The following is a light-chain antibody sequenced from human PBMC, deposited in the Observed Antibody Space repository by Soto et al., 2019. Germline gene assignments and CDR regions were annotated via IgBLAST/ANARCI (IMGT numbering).Light chain of an antibody. V-gene: IGLV2-11*01. CDR1: SSDVGGYNY. J-gene: IGLJ1*01. CDR2: DVT. Sequence: QSVLTQPRSVSGSPGQSVTISCTGTSSDVGGYNYVSWCQQHPGKAPKLMIYDVTKRPSGVPDRFSGSKSGNTASLTISGLQAEDEADYYCCSYAGSSTNVFGTGTKVTVL. CDR3: CSYAGSSTNV.